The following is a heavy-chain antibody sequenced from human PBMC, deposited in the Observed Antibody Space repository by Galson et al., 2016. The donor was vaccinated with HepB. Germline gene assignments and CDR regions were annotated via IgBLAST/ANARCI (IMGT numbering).Heavy chain of an antibody. CDR1: GGTFSNYA. D-gene: IGHD6-19*01. J-gene: IGHJ3*02. CDR2: IIPALETT. V-gene: IGHV1-69*01. CDR3: ARDRSSGWFDSSDI. Sequence: VSCKASGGTFSNYAISWVRQAPGRGLEWMGGIIPALETTNYAQKFQGRVTISADEATNTVYMELSSLTSEDTAVYYCARDRSSGWFDSSDIWGQGTMVTVSS.